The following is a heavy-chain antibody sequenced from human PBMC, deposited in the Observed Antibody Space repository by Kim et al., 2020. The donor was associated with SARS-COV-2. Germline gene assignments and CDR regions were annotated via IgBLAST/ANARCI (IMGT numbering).Heavy chain of an antibody. CDR2: TYYRSKWYN. CDR3: ARDRVDFVVVPAAITYYYYYYGMDV. J-gene: IGHJ6*02. Sequence: SQTLSLTCAISGDSVSSNSAAWNWIRQSPSRGLEWLGRTYYRSKWYNDYAVSVKSRITINPDTSKNQFSLQLNSVTPEDTAVYYCARDRVDFVVVPAAITYYYYYYGMDVWGQGTTVTVSS. CDR1: GDSVSSNSAA. D-gene: IGHD2-2*01. V-gene: IGHV6-1*01.